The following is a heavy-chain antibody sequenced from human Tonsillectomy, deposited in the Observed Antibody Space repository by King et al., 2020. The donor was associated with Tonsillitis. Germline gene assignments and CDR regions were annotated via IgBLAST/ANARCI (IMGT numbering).Heavy chain of an antibody. Sequence: VQLVESGGGLVQPGGSLRLSCAASGFTFGSYGMSWVRQAPGKGLEWVSTISRSGDNTHYADSVKGRFTISRDNSKNTVYVQMNSLRAEDTAVYYCARTPTPSDGLDVWGQGTTVTVSS. CDR3: ARTPTPSDGLDV. CDR2: ISRSGDNT. CDR1: GFTFGSYG. D-gene: IGHD4-17*01. J-gene: IGHJ6*02. V-gene: IGHV3-23*04.